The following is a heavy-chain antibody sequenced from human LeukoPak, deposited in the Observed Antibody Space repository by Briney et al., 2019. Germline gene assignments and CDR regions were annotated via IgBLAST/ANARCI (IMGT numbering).Heavy chain of an antibody. CDR1: GFTFSSYS. V-gene: IGHV3-23*01. CDR3: ARGYCSTGSCQYSFDY. Sequence: GGSLRLSCAASGFTFSSYSMSWVRQAPGKGLEWVSAISRSGVRTHYGDSVKGRFTISRDNSKNTVNLQMDSLRAEDTATYYCARGYCSTGSCQYSFDYWGQGTLITVSS. CDR2: ISRSGVRT. J-gene: IGHJ4*02. D-gene: IGHD2-15*01.